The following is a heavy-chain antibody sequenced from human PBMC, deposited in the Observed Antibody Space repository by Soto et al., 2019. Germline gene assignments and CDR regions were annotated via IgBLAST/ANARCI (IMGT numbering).Heavy chain of an antibody. CDR1: GGTFSSYT. Sequence: QVQLVQSGAEVKKPGSSVKVSCKASGGTFSSYTISWVRQAPGQGLEWMGRIIPILGIANYAQKFQGRVTITADKSTSTAYMELSSLRSEDTAVYYCARDSGSGDCAGYWGQGTLVTVSS. CDR2: IIPILGIA. V-gene: IGHV1-69*08. J-gene: IGHJ4*02. D-gene: IGHD2-21*02. CDR3: ARDSGSGDCAGY.